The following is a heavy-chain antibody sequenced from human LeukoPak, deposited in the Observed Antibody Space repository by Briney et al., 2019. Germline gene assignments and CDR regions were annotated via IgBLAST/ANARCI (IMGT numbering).Heavy chain of an antibody. Sequence: GGSLRLSCAASGFTVGSNYMNWVRQAPGKGLEWVSSIYSGGLTKYVDSVKGRFTISRDTSKNTLFLQMNSLRAEDTAVYYCARDPYSGSYGDYYYYYMDVWGKGTTVTISS. J-gene: IGHJ6*03. CDR1: GFTVGSNY. CDR3: ARDPYSGSYGDYYYYYMDV. CDR2: IYSGGLT. V-gene: IGHV3-66*01. D-gene: IGHD1-26*01.